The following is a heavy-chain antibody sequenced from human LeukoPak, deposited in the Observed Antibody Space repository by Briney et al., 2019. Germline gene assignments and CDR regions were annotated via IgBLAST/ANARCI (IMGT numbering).Heavy chain of an antibody. D-gene: IGHD6-19*01. J-gene: IGHJ4*02. Sequence: PGGSLRLSCAASGFTFSSYWMSWVRQAPGKGLEWVANIKQDGSEKYYVDSVKGRFTISRDNAKNSLYLQMSSLRAEDTAVYYCARDSSGWLLYYFDYWGQGTLVTVSS. V-gene: IGHV3-7*01. CDR1: GFTFSSYW. CDR2: IKQDGSEK. CDR3: ARDSSGWLLYYFDY.